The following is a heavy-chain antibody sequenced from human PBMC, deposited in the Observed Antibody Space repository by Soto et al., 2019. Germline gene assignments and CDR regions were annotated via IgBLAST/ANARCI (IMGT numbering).Heavy chain of an antibody. CDR3: ARDVRSSYFDL. Sequence: QVQLVESGGGVVQPGRSLRLSCAASGFTFSFYGMHWVRQAPGKGLEWVALIWYDGTNTYHADSVKGRFTISRDNSKNTLYLQMNSLRADDTAVYYCARDVRSSYFDLWGRGTLVTV. V-gene: IGHV3-33*01. J-gene: IGHJ2*01. CDR1: GFTFSFYG. CDR2: IWYDGTNT.